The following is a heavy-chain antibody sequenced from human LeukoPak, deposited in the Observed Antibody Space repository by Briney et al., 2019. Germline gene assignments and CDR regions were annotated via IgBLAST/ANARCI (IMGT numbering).Heavy chain of an antibody. Sequence: PGGSLRLSCAASGFAFSTYGMRWVRQAPGKGLEWVAFVHFDGINKNYAGSVKGRFTFSRDISRNTVYLQMNSLRAEDTAVYYCAKDTSWSFFSWGQGTLVTVSS. J-gene: IGHJ4*02. CDR1: GFAFSTYG. V-gene: IGHV3-30*02. CDR2: VHFDGINK. D-gene: IGHD3-3*01. CDR3: AKDTSWSFFS.